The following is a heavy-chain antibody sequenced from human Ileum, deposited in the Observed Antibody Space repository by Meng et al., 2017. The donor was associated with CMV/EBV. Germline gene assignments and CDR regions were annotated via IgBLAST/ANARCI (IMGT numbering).Heavy chain of an antibody. J-gene: IGHJ4*02. CDR1: GGSITSGNYY. CDR2: IYYSGSP. Sequence: ASGPGLVNPSQTLAITCTVSGGSITSGNYYWSWIRQPPGRGLEWIGYIYYSGSPYYKPSLKSRVTISLDTSKNQFSLNLRSVTATDSAVYYCVRQVVAASFDYWGQGALVTVSS. CDR3: VRQVVAASFDY. D-gene: IGHD2-15*01. V-gene: IGHV4-30-4*08.